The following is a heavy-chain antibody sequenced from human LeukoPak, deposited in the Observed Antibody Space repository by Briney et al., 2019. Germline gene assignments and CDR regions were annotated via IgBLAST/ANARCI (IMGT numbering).Heavy chain of an antibody. J-gene: IGHJ4*02. Sequence: GGSLRLSCAASGFTSSNYSMSWVRQAPGKGLEWVSSIGGSDTSTYYADSVKGRFTISRDNSKNTLELQMNSLRAEDTAVYYCTKARSASSSSCYNYWGQGILVTVSS. CDR1: GFTSSNYS. V-gene: IGHV3-23*01. CDR3: TKARSASSSSCYNY. D-gene: IGHD2-2*02. CDR2: IGGSDTST.